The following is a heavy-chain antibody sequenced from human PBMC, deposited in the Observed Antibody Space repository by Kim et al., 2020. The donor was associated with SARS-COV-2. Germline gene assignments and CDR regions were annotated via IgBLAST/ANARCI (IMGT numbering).Heavy chain of an antibody. Sequence: SQKLQGRVTITRDTAANTAYMELKRLTTTDTAIYYCARDMDPTVYDYWGQGTLVTVSS. V-gene: IGHV1-3*01. D-gene: IGHD4-4*01. J-gene: IGHJ4*02. CDR3: ARDMDPTVYDY.